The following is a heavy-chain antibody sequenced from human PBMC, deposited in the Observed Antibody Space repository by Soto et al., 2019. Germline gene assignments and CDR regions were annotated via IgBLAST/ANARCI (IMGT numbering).Heavy chain of an antibody. J-gene: IGHJ1*01. D-gene: IGHD6-25*01. CDR2: IYYSGST. CDR3: ARAGRSGGRPPYFQH. Sequence: SETLSLTCTVSGGSISSYYWSWIRQPPGKGLEWIGYIYYSGSTNYNPSLKSRVTISVDTSKNQFSLKLSSVTAADTAVYYCARAGRSGGRPPYFQHWGQGTLVTVSS. V-gene: IGHV4-59*01. CDR1: GGSISSYY.